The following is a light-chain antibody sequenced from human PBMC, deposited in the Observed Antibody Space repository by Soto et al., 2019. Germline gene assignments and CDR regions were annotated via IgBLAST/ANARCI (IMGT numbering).Light chain of an antibody. CDR3: MQVLQTPVT. Sequence: DIVMTQSPLSLSVTPGEPASISRRSSQSLVHATGYNYLDWYLQKPGQSPQLLIQLGSMRASGVPDRFSGSGSGTDFTLTISRVEAEDVGIYYCMQVLQTPVTFGPGTRVDI. V-gene: IGKV2-28*01. J-gene: IGKJ3*01. CDR2: LGS. CDR1: QSLVHATGYNY.